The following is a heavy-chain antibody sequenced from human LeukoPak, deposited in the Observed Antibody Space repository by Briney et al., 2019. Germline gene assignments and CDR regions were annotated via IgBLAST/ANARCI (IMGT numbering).Heavy chain of an antibody. Sequence: SETLSLTCTVSGGSISSYYWSWIRQPPGKGLEWIGYIYYSGSTNYNPSLKSRVTISVDTSKNQFSLKLSFVTAADTAVYYCARGITGTPPDYWGQGTLVTVSS. CDR1: GGSISSYY. CDR3: ARGITGTPPDY. J-gene: IGHJ4*02. D-gene: IGHD1-20*01. V-gene: IGHV4-59*01. CDR2: IYYSGST.